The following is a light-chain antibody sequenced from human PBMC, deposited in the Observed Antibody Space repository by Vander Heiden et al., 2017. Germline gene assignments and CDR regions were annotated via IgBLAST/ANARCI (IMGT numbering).Light chain of an antibody. J-gene: IGKJ2*01. Sequence: DIQLTQSPSFLSASVGDRVTIACRASQGISSYLAWYQQKPGKAPNLLISAASTLQSGVPSRFSGSGSGTQFTLTISILHPEDFATYYCQQLNSYPFTFGQGTKLEIK. CDR2: AAS. CDR3: QQLNSYPFT. CDR1: QGISSY. V-gene: IGKV1-9*01.